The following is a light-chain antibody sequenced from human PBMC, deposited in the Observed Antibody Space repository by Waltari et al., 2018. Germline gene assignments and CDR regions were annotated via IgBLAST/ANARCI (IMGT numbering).Light chain of an antibody. J-gene: IGLJ3*02. CDR1: SSDVGGYNS. Sequence: QSALTQPRTVSGSPGQSVTISCTGTSSDVGGYNSVTWYQQHPGKAPKLMIYDVSKRPSGVPDRFSGSKSGNTASLTVSGLQAEDEADYYCCSYAGSPWVFGGGTKVTVL. CDR3: CSYAGSPWV. CDR2: DVS. V-gene: IGLV2-11*02.